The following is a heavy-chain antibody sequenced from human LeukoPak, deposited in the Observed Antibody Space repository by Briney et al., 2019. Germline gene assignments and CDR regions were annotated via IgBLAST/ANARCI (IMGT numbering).Heavy chain of an antibody. CDR3: ARLGYCSSTSCYRGYFDY. D-gene: IGHD2-2*01. CDR1: GYSISSGYY. CDR2: IYHSGST. Sequence: PSETLSLTCAVSGYSISSGYYWGWIRPPPGKGLEWIGSIYHSGSTYYNPSLKGRVTISVDTSKNQFSLKLSSVTAADTAVYYCARLGYCSSTSCYRGYFDYWGQGTLVTVSS. V-gene: IGHV4-38-2*01. J-gene: IGHJ4*02.